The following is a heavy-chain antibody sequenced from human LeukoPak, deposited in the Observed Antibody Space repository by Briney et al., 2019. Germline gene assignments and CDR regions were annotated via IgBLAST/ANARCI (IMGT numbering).Heavy chain of an antibody. CDR1: GGSFSGYY. D-gene: IGHD3-10*01. CDR3: ARGSPPITMVRGVIPYGMDV. Sequence: SETLSLTCAVYGGSFSGYYWSWIRQPPGKGLEWIGEINHSGSTNYNPSLKSRVTISVDTSKNQFSLKLSSVTAADTAVCYCARGSPPITMVRGVIPYGMDVWGKGTTVTVSS. CDR2: INHSGST. J-gene: IGHJ6*04. V-gene: IGHV4-34*01.